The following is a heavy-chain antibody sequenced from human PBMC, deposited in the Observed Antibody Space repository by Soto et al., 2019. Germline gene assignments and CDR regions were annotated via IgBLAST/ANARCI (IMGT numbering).Heavy chain of an antibody. J-gene: IGHJ4*02. CDR3: AKDDEWELSYYFDY. CDR2: ISYDGSNK. D-gene: IGHD1-26*01. Sequence: QVQLVESGGGVVQPGRSLRLSCAASGFTFSSYGMHWVRQAPGKGLEWVAVISYDGSNKYYADSVKGRFTISRDKSKNTLYLQMNSLRAEDTAVYYCAKDDEWELSYYFDYWGQGTLVTVSS. V-gene: IGHV3-30*18. CDR1: GFTFSSYG.